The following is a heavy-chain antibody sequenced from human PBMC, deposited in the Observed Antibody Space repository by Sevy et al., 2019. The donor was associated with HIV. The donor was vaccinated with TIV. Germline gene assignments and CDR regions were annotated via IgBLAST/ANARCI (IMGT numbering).Heavy chain of an antibody. CDR1: GFTFSSYG. D-gene: IGHD1-26*01. J-gene: IGHJ4*02. CDR2: IRYDGSNK. V-gene: IGHV3-30*02. Sequence: GGSLRLSCAASGFTFSSYGMHWVRQAPGKGLEWVAFIRYDGSNKYYADSVKGRFTISRDNSKNTLYLQMNSLRAEDTAVYYCAKEVGGADRANDYWGQGTLVTVPQ. CDR3: AKEVGGADRANDY.